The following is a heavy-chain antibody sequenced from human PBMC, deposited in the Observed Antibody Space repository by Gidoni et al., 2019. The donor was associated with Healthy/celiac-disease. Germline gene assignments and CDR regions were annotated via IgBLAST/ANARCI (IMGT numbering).Heavy chain of an antibody. Sequence: QVQLVQSRAEVKKPGASVKVSCKASGYTFTSYGISWVRQAPGQGLEWMGWISAYHGNTNYAQKLQGRVTMTTDTSTSTAYMELRGLRSDDTAVYYCARALDYDSSGYYSLGAFDIWGQGTMVTVSS. CDR1: GYTFTSYG. D-gene: IGHD3-22*01. CDR3: ARALDYDSSGYYSLGAFDI. J-gene: IGHJ3*02. V-gene: IGHV1-18*04. CDR2: ISAYHGNT.